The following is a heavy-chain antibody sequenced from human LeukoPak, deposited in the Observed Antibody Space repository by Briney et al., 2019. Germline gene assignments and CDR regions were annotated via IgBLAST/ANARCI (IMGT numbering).Heavy chain of an antibody. CDR2: IYYSGST. Sequence: SETLSLTCTVSGGSISSSGYYWGWIRQPPGKGLEWIGSIYYSGSTYYNPSLKSRGSISVDTSKNQFSLKLSSVTAADTAVYYCARHLKARQQLVVYFDYWGQGTLVTVSS. CDR3: ARHLKARQQLVVYFDY. D-gene: IGHD6-13*01. J-gene: IGHJ4*02. V-gene: IGHV4-39*01. CDR1: GGSISSSGYY.